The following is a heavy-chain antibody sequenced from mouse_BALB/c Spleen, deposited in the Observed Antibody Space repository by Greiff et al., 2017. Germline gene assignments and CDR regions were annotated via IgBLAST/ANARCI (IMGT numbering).Heavy chain of an antibody. V-gene: IGHV3-8*02. CDR1: GDSITSGY. D-gene: IGHD2-3*01. J-gene: IGHJ4*01. CDR3: ARYRWFPYAMDY. Sequence: EVKLQESGPSLVKPSQTLSLTCSVTGDSITSGYWNWIRKFPGNKLEYMGYISYSGSTYYNPSLKSRISITRDTSKNQYYLQLNSVTTEDTATYYCARYRWFPYAMDYWGQGTSVTVSS. CDR2: ISYSGST.